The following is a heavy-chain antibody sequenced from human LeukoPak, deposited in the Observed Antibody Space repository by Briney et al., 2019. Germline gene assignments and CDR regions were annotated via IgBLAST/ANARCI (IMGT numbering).Heavy chain of an antibody. CDR2: IYPGDSDT. V-gene: IGHV5-51*01. J-gene: IGHJ4*02. Sequence: GGSLQISCKGSGYSFTSYWIGWVRQVPGKGLEWMGIIYPGDSDTRYSPSFQGQVTISADKSISTAYLQWSSLKASDTAMYYCARLGPAAMVPDFDYWGQGTLVTVSS. CDR3: ARLGPAAMVPDFDY. CDR1: GYSFTSYW. D-gene: IGHD2-2*01.